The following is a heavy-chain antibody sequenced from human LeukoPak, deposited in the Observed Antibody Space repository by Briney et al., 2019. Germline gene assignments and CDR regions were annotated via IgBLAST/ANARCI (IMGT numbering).Heavy chain of an antibody. D-gene: IGHD4-11*01. V-gene: IGHV1-3*01. CDR1: GYTFTSYA. CDR2: INAGNGNT. J-gene: IGHJ4*02. CDR3: AREHMTTVTTMDY. Sequence: ASVKVFCKASGYTFTSYAMHWVRQAPGQRLEWMGWINAGNGNTKYSQKFQGRVTITRDTSASTAYMELSSLRSEDTAVYYCAREHMTTVTTMDYWGQGTLVTVSS.